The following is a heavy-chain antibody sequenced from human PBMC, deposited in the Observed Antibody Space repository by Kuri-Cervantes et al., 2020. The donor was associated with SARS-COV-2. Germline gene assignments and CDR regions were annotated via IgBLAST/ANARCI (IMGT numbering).Heavy chain of an antibody. V-gene: IGHV3-23*01. D-gene: IGHD3-3*01. CDR2: ISGSGGST. J-gene: IGHJ4*02. CDR1: GFTFSSYA. Sequence: GESLKISCAASGFTFSSYAVSWVRQAPGKGLEWVSAISGSGGSTYYADSVKGRFTISRDNSKNTLYLQMNSLRAEDTAVYYCARTDFWSGYYVDYWGQGTLVTVSS. CDR3: ARTDFWSGYYVDY.